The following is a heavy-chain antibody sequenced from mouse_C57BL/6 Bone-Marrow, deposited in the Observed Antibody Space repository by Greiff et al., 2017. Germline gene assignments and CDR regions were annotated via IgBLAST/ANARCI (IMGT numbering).Heavy chain of an antibody. CDR2: ISSGGDYI. CDR1: GFTFSSYA. D-gene: IGHD4-1*01. J-gene: IGHJ2*01. CDR3: TRDRTGYYFDY. Sequence: EVKLVESGEGLVKPGGSLKLSCAASGFTFSSYAMSWVRQTPEKRLEWVAYISSGGDYIYYADTVKGRFTISRDNARNTLYLQMSSLKYEDTAMYYCTRDRTGYYFDYWGQGTTLTVSS. V-gene: IGHV5-9-1*02.